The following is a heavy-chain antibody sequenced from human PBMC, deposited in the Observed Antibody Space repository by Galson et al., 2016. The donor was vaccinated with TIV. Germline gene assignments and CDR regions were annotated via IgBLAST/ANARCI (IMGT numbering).Heavy chain of an antibody. J-gene: IGHJ6*02. CDR1: GGTFRMFV. CDR3: ATDRNTALDTYPCCYGRDV. Sequence: SVKVSCKASGGTFRMFVFSWLRQAPGQGLEWMGVINPLFGTTNYAQTFQGRLTITADESTSSVYMEMTSLRSDDPAVYFCATDRNTALDTYPCCYGRDVWGQGTAVIVSS. D-gene: IGHD5-18*01. V-gene: IGHV1-69*13. CDR2: INPLFGTT.